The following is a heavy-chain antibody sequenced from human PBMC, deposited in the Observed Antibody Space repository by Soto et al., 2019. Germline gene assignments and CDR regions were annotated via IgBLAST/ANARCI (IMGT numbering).Heavy chain of an antibody. CDR3: ARASGSSSWFDP. CDR1: GYTFTSYG. Sequence: QVQLVQSGAEVKKPGASVKVSCKASGYTFTSYGISWVRQAPGQGLEWMGWISAYNGNTNYAQKLQGRVTMTTDTSASTVYMVLRCLRSDDTAVYYCARASGSSSWFDPWGQGTLVTVSS. D-gene: IGHD1-26*01. J-gene: IGHJ5*02. CDR2: ISAYNGNT. V-gene: IGHV1-18*01.